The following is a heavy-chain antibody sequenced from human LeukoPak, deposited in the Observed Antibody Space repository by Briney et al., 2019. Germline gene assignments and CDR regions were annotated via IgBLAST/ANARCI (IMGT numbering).Heavy chain of an antibody. CDR1: GYTFTSYY. Sequence: ASVKVSFTASGYTFTSYYMHWVRQAPGQGLEWMGIINPSGGSTSYAQKFQGRVTMTRDTSTSTVYMELSSLRSEDTAVYYCARGSDLTMIVVVFPLGYWGQGTLVTVPS. CDR2: INPSGGST. J-gene: IGHJ4*02. CDR3: ARGSDLTMIVVVFPLGY. D-gene: IGHD3-22*01. V-gene: IGHV1-46*01.